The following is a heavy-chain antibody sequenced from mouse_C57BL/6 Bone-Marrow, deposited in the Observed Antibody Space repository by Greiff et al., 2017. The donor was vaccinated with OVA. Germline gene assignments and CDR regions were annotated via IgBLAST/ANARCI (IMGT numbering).Heavy chain of an antibody. CDR1: GYTFTSYW. V-gene: IGHV1-61*01. J-gene: IGHJ1*03. CDR2: IYPSDSET. CDR3: ASPGSPPYWYFDV. Sequence: VQLQQPGAELVRPGSSVKLSCKASGYTFTSYWMDWVKQRPGQGLEWIGNIYPSDSETHYNQKFKDKATLTVDKSSSTTYMQLSSLTSEDSAVYDCASPGSPPYWYFDVWGTGTTVTVSS. D-gene: IGHD1-1*01.